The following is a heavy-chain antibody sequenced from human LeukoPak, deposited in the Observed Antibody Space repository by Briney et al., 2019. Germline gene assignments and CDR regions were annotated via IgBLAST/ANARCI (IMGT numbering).Heavy chain of an antibody. Sequence: PGGSLRLSCAASGFTFSNYWMIWVRQAPGEGLEWVGNIKQDGSEKRYADSVRGRFSISRDNAQTSLYLQMNSLRAEDTAVYYCARASDPWLQLTWGQGTLVTVSS. V-gene: IGHV3-7*05. D-gene: IGHD5-24*01. CDR2: IKQDGSEK. CDR3: ARASDPWLQLT. J-gene: IGHJ5*02. CDR1: GFTFSNYW.